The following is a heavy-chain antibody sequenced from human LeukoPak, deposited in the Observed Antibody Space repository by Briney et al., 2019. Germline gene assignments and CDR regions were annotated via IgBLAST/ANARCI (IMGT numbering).Heavy chain of an antibody. V-gene: IGHV1-2*02. Sequence: ASVKVSCKASGYTFTGYYMHWVRQAPGQGLEWMGWINPNSGGTNYAQKFQGRVTMARDTSISTAYMELSRLRSDDTAVYYCARSTYYDFWSGPPVGRSYYMDVWGKGTTVTVSS. D-gene: IGHD3-3*01. CDR1: GYTFTGYY. J-gene: IGHJ6*03. CDR3: ARSTYYDFWSGPPVGRSYYMDV. CDR2: INPNSGGT.